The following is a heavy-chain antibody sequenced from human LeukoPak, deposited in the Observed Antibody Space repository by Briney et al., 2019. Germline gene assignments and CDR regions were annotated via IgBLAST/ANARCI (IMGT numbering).Heavy chain of an antibody. D-gene: IGHD3-10*01. Sequence: ASVKVSCKASGYTFTSYGISWVRQAPGQGLEWMGWISAYNGNTNYAQKLQGRVTMTTDTSTSTAYMELSSLRSEDTAVYYCARLVYYGSGSYFDYYYYMDVWGKGTTVTISS. CDR2: ISAYNGNT. CDR3: ARLVYYGSGSYFDYYYYMDV. J-gene: IGHJ6*03. CDR1: GYTFTSYG. V-gene: IGHV1-18*01.